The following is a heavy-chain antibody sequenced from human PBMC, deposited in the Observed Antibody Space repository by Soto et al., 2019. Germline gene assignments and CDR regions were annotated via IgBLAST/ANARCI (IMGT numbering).Heavy chain of an antibody. J-gene: IGHJ4*02. CDR3: ARGFRGLGIRRAVDD. CDR1: GVSVTRGSYY. V-gene: IGHV4-61*03. Sequence: QVQLQESGPGLVKPSETLSLTCTVSGVSVTRGSYYWSWIRPPPGGGLEGIGDLHYTGRISYNPSLESRVSNATATSEKLFFLSLSSVTTEDTAGEDGARGFRGLGIRRAVDDWGQGTLVAVSS. CDR2: LHYTGRI. D-gene: IGHD3-9*01.